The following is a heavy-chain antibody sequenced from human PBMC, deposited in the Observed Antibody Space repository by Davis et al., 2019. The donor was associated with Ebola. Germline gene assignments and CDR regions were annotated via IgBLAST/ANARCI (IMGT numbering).Heavy chain of an antibody. CDR2: TYYKSKWYN. J-gene: IGHJ4*02. CDR1: GDSVPSGG. CDR3: ARGWLRTGFDY. V-gene: IGHV6-1*01. Sequence: HSQTLSLTCVISGDSVPSGGWNWIRQSPSRGLGWLGRTYYKSKWYNDYAVSVKSRITINPDTSKNQFSLHLNSVTPEDTAVYYCARGWLRTGFDYWGQGTLVTVSS. D-gene: IGHD3/OR15-3a*01.